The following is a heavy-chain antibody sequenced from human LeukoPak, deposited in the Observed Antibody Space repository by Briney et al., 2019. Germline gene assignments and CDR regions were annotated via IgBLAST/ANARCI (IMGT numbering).Heavy chain of an antibody. J-gene: IGHJ4*02. V-gene: IGHV4-59*01. Sequence: SETLSLTCTVSGGSISSYYWSWIRQPPGKGLEWIGYIYYSGSTNYNPSLKGRVTISVDTSKNQFSLKLSSVTAADTAVYYCAGSGSYVYWGQGTLVTVSS. CDR3: AGSGSYVY. CDR1: GGSISSYY. D-gene: IGHD1-26*01. CDR2: IYYSGST.